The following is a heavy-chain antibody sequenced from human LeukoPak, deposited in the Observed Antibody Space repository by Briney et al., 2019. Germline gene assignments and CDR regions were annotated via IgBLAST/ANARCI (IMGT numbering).Heavy chain of an antibody. CDR1: GYTFTGYY. CDR3: ARVTYYYDSSGYRLDY. V-gene: IGHV1-2*02. Sequence: ASVKVSCKASGYTFTGYYMHWVRQAPGQGLEWMGWINPNSGGTNYAQKFQGRVTMTRDTSISTAYMELSRLRSDDTAVYYCARVTYYYDSSGYRLDYWGQGTLVTVSS. J-gene: IGHJ4*02. D-gene: IGHD3-22*01. CDR2: INPNSGGT.